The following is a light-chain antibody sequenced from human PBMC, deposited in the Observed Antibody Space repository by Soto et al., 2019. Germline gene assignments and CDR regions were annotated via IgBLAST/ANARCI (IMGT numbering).Light chain of an antibody. Sequence: IQLTQSPSSLSASVGDRVTITCRASQGISSDLAWYQQNPGKAPNLLIYGVSTLQSGVPSRFSGSGSGTHFTLTFSSLQPEDFATYYCQQLDSYPLTFGGGTTVAI. J-gene: IGKJ4*01. CDR1: QGISSD. CDR2: GVS. CDR3: QQLDSYPLT. V-gene: IGKV1-9*01.